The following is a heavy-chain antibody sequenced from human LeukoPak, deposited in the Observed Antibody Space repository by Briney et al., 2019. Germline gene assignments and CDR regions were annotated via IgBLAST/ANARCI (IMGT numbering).Heavy chain of an antibody. V-gene: IGHV3-23*01. Sequence: GGSLRLSCEASGFTFSSYAMSWVRQAPGKGLEWVSVISGSSDSTYYADSVEGRCTISRDNSKDALYLQMNSLRAEDTAVYYCARVGYSGYDYDYWGQGTLVTVSS. CDR1: GFTFSSYA. CDR3: ARVGYSGYDYDY. J-gene: IGHJ4*02. CDR2: ISGSSDST. D-gene: IGHD5-12*01.